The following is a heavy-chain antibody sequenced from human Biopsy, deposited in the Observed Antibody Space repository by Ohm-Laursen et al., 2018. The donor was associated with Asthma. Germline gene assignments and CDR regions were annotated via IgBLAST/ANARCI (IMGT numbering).Heavy chain of an antibody. Sequence: LRLACSASGFAFSNYPMSWARQAPGKGLAWVGTIRPGQPDIDYEPPVRGRFFISRDDSKNTLYLDMTSLRAEDTAVYYCVKDTLIDSKNYYTFEVWGQGTMVTVSS. CDR2: IRPGQPDI. V-gene: IGHV3-23*01. CDR3: VKDTLIDSKNYYTFEV. CDR1: GFAFSNYP. D-gene: IGHD3-22*01. J-gene: IGHJ3*01.